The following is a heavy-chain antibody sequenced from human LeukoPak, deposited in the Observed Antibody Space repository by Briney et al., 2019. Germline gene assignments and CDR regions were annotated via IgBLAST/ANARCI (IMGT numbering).Heavy chain of an antibody. CDR2: ISGSGGST. CDR1: GFTFSSYA. J-gene: IGHJ4*02. V-gene: IGHV3-23*01. D-gene: IGHD1-14*01. Sequence: GGSLRLSWAASGFTFSSYAMSWVRQAPGKGLEWVSAISGSGGSTYYADSVKGRFTIYRDNSKNTLYLQMNSLRAEDTAVYYCAKGDRRYGIDYWGQGTLVTVSS. CDR3: AKGDRRYGIDY.